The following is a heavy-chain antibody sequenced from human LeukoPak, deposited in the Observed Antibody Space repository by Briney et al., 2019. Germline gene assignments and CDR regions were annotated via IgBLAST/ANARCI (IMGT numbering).Heavy chain of an antibody. J-gene: IGHJ3*02. CDR3: ARSLGGSGSYSDAFDI. CDR2: INWNGGST. CDR1: GFTFDDYG. V-gene: IGHV3-20*04. D-gene: IGHD1-26*01. Sequence: GALILSCAASGFTFDDYGMSWVRQAPGKGLEWVSGINWNGGSTGYADSVKGRFTISRDNAKNSLYLQMNSLRAEDTALYYCARSLGGSGSYSDAFDIWGQGTMVTVSS.